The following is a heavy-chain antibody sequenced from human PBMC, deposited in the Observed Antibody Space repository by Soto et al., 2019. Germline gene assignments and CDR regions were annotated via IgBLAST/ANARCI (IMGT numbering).Heavy chain of an antibody. CDR1: GGSFSGYY. V-gene: IGHV4-34*01. Sequence: SETLSLICAVYGGSFSGYYWTWIRQPPGKGLEWIGEITHSGSTNYNPSLKSRVTISVDTSKNQFSLNLNSVTAADTAVYYCARSSVRGWSYWGQGTLVPVSP. D-gene: IGHD3-10*02. J-gene: IGHJ4*02. CDR2: ITHSGST. CDR3: ARSSVRGWSY.